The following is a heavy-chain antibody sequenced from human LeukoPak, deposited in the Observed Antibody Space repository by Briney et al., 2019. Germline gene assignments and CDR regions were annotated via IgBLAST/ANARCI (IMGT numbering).Heavy chain of an antibody. J-gene: IGHJ6*02. Sequence: SETLSLTCTVSGGSISSGGYYWSWIRQHPGRGLEWIGYIYYSGSTYYNPSLKSRVTISVDTSKNQFSLKLSSVTAADTAMYYCARSWGVTAIHYYYYYGMDVWGQGTTVTVSS. V-gene: IGHV4-31*03. D-gene: IGHD2-21*02. CDR1: GGSISSGGYY. CDR2: IYYSGST. CDR3: ARSWGVTAIHYYYYYGMDV.